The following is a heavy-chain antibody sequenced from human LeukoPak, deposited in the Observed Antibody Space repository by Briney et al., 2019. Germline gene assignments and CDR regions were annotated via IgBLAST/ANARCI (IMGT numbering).Heavy chain of an antibody. D-gene: IGHD3-9*01. V-gene: IGHV3-74*01. CDR1: GFTFSNYW. J-gene: IGHJ4*02. Sequence: GGSLRLSCAASGFTFSNYWMHWVRQAPGKGLVWVSRIYTDGSDTTYADSVKGRFTISRDNARNTLYLQMYSLRAEDTAVYYCARLLPGGTRYLDSWGQGTLVTVSS. CDR3: ARLLPGGTRYLDS. CDR2: IYTDGSDT.